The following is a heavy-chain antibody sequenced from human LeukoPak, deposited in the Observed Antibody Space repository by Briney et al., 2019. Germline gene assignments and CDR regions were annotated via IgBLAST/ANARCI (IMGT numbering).Heavy chain of an antibody. CDR1: GISFSDNY. D-gene: IGHD2-2*01. CDR2: ISSRSYSI. J-gene: IGHJ4*02. V-gene: IGHV3-11*04. Sequence: GGSLRLSCEASGISFSDNYMTWIRQAPGKGLEWVSSISSRSYSIYYADSVKGRFTISRDNAKNSLYLQMNSLRAEDTAVYYCARTRSQLANFDYWGQGTLVTVSS. CDR3: ARTRSQLANFDY.